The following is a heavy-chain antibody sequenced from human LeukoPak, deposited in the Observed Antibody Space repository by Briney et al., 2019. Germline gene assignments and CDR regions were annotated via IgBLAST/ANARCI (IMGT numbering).Heavy chain of an antibody. D-gene: IGHD4-17*01. CDR2: ISGSGGST. J-gene: IGHJ6*03. V-gene: IGHV3-23*01. CDR3: AKASGDGLYYYYYYYMDV. CDR1: GFTFSSYA. Sequence: GGSLRLSCAASGFTFSSYAMSRVRQAPGKGLEWVSAISGSGGSTYYADSVKGRFTISRDNSKNTLYLQMNSLRAEDTAVYYCAKASGDGLYYYYYYYMDVWGKGTTVTVSS.